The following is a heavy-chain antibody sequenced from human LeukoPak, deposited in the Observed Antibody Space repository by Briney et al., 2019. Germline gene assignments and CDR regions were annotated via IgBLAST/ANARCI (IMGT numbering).Heavy chain of an antibody. CDR3: ARLEAAAGTGAEYFQH. CDR2: IYYSGST. Sequence: SETLSLTCTVSGVSISSSSYYWGWIRQPPGKGLEWIGSIYYSGSTYYNPSLKSRVTISVDTSKNQFSLKLSSVTAADTAVYYCARLEAAAGTGAEYFQHWGQGTLVTVSS. J-gene: IGHJ1*01. V-gene: IGHV4-39*01. CDR1: GVSISSSSYY. D-gene: IGHD6-13*01.